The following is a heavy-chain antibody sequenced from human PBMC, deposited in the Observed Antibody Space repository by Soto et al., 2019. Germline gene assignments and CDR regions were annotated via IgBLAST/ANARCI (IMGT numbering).Heavy chain of an antibody. CDR2: IWYDGSNK. J-gene: IGHJ5*02. D-gene: IGHD1-7*01. V-gene: IGHV3-33*01. CDR1: GFTFSSYG. CDR3: ARNDELNWFDP. Sequence: PGGSLRLSCAASGFTFSSYGMHWVRQAPGKGLEWVAVIWYDGSNKYYADSVKGRFTISRDNSKNTLYLQMNSLRAEDTDVYYCARNDELNWFDPWGPGTLVTVSS.